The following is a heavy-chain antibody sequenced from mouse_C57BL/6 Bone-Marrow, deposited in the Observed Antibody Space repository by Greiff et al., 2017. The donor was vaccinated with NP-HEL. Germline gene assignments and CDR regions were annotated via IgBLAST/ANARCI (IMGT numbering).Heavy chain of an antibody. CDR2: ISSGGDYI. CDR1: GFTFSSYA. V-gene: IGHV5-9-1*02. D-gene: IGHD1-1*01. J-gene: IGHJ3*01. CDR3: TRDRDYYGSSSWFAY. Sequence: EVKLMESGEGLVKPGGSLKLSCAASGFTFSSYAMSWVRQTPEKRLEWVAYISSGGDYIYYADTVKGRFTISRDNARNTLYLQMSSLKSEDTAMYYWTRDRDYYGSSSWFAYWGQGTLVTVSA.